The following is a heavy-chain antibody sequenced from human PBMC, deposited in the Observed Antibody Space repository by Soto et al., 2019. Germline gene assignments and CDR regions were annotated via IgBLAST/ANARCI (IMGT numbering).Heavy chain of an antibody. D-gene: IGHD3-22*01. Sequence: PSETLSLTCAVYGGSFSGYYWSWIRQPPGKGLEWIGEINHSGSTNYNPSLKSRVTISVDTSKNQFSLKLSSVTAADTAVYYCARGSYYYDSSPYTFENWFDPWGQGTLVTVSS. J-gene: IGHJ5*02. V-gene: IGHV4-34*01. CDR1: GGSFSGYY. CDR3: ARGSYYYDSSPYTFENWFDP. CDR2: INHSGST.